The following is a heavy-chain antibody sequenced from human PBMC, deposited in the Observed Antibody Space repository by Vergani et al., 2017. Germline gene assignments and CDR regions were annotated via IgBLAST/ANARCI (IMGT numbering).Heavy chain of an antibody. D-gene: IGHD3-10*01. CDR2: INPNSGGT. V-gene: IGHV1-2*02. Sequence: QVQLVQSGAEVKKPGASVKVSCKASGYTFTGYYMHWVRQAPGQGLEWMGWINPNSGGTNYAQKFQGRVTMTRDTSISTAYMELSRLRSDDTAVYYCARAKNYGSGSYYNSPSFCGMDVWGQGTTVTVSS. CDR1: GYTFTGYY. CDR3: ARAKNYGSGSYYNSPSFCGMDV. J-gene: IGHJ6*02.